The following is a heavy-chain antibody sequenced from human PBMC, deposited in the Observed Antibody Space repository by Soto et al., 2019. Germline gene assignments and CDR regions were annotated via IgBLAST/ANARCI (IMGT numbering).Heavy chain of an antibody. J-gene: IGHJ6*02. V-gene: IGHV1-69*12. D-gene: IGHD6-13*01. Sequence: QVQLVQSGAEVKKPGSSVKVSCKASGGTFSSYAISWVRQAPGQGLEWMGGIIPIFGTANYAQKFQGRVTMTADESMSTAYMELSSLRSEDTAVYYCARDGAKIAAAGNYGMDVWGQGTTVTVSS. CDR1: GGTFSSYA. CDR3: ARDGAKIAAAGNYGMDV. CDR2: IIPIFGTA.